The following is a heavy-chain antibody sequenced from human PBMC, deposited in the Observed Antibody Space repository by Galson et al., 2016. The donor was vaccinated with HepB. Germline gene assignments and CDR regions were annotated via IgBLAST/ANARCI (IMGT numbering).Heavy chain of an antibody. CDR3: VRGPEPSAATRSGLSWFDP. D-gene: IGHD6-6*01. Sequence: SVKVSCKASDYTFRNYGVSWVRQAPGQGLEWMGWIRADNGDASYAPNLQDRLIMTIATSTSTAYMELRSLTSDDTAVYYCVRGPEPSAATRSGLSWFDPWGQGTLVTVSS. CDR1: DYTFRNYG. J-gene: IGHJ5*02. CDR2: IRADNGDA. V-gene: IGHV1-18*04.